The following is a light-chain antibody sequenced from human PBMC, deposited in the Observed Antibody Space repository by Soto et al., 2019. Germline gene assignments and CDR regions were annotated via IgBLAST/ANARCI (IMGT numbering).Light chain of an antibody. CDR3: QNYITAPWT. CDR2: AAS. Sequence: DIQMTQSPSSLSASVGDRVTITCRASQVISNYLAWYQQKPGKVPKVLIYAASTLQSGVPSRFSGSGSGTDFTLTISSLQPEDVATYYCQNYITAPWTFGQGTKVEIK. CDR1: QVISNY. J-gene: IGKJ1*01. V-gene: IGKV1-27*01.